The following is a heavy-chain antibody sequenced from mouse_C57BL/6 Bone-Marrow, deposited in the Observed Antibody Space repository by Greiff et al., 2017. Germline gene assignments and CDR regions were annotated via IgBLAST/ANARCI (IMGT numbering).Heavy chain of an antibody. J-gene: IGHJ3*01. CDR2: IYPRSGNT. Sequence: QVQLQQSGAELARPGASVKLSCKASGYTFTSYGISWVKQRTGQGLEWIGEIYPRSGNTYNNEKFKGKATLTADKSSSPAYMELRSLTSEDSAVYFCATPYYYGSSYQFAYWGQGTLVTVSA. CDR3: ATPYYYGSSYQFAY. CDR1: GYTFTSYG. D-gene: IGHD1-1*01. V-gene: IGHV1-81*01.